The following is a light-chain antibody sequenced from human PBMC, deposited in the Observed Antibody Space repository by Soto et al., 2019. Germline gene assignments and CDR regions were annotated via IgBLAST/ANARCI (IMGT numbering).Light chain of an antibody. CDR3: HSCASSLSCVV. J-gene: IGLJ2*01. CDR2: GNS. CDR1: SSNIGAGYD. Sequence: QSVLTQPPSVSGAPGQRITISCTGSSSNIGAGYDVHWYQQHPGKAPKLLIYGNSNRPSGVPDRFSGSKSGTTASLAITGLQAEDEADYYCHSCASSLSCVVLGGGTKLTVL. V-gene: IGLV1-40*01.